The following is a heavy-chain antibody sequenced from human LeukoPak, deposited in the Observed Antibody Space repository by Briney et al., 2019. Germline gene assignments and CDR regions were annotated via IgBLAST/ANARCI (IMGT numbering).Heavy chain of an antibody. CDR1: GFTFSSYW. D-gene: IGHD6-13*01. Sequence: PGGSLRLSCAASGFTFSSYWMSWVRQAPGKGLEWVANLKQDGSEKYYVDSVKGRFTISRDNAKNSLYLQMNSLRAEDTAVYYCARVNKIAAAGPTDYWGQGTLVTVSS. CDR2: LKQDGSEK. J-gene: IGHJ4*02. V-gene: IGHV3-7*03. CDR3: ARVNKIAAAGPTDY.